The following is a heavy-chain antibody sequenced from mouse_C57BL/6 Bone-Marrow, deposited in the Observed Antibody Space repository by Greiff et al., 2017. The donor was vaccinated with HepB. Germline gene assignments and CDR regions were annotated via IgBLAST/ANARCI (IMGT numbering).Heavy chain of an antibody. V-gene: IGHV5-9-1*02. D-gene: IGHD2-3*01. Sequence: EVQGVESGEGLVKPGGSLKLSCAASGFTFSSYAMSWVRQTPEKRLEWVAYISSGGDYIYYADTVKGRFTISRDNARNTLYLQMSSLKSEDTAMYYCTREGDGYYMDYWGQGTSVTVSS. CDR1: GFTFSSYA. J-gene: IGHJ4*01. CDR2: ISSGGDYI. CDR3: TREGDGYYMDY.